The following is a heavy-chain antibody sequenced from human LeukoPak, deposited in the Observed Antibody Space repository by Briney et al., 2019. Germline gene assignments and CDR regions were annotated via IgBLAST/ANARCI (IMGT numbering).Heavy chain of an antibody. CDR1: GFTFNNYE. CDR3: ALEPGNYEGLGFFDY. V-gene: IGHV3-48*03. CDR2: ISPSGSTL. Sequence: GGSLRLSCAACGFTFNNYEMNWVRQAPGKGLEWVSYISPSGSTLYYADSVKGRFTISRDNAKNSPYLQMNSLRAEDTAVYYCALEPGNYEGLGFFDYWGQGTLVTVSS. D-gene: IGHD4-11*01. J-gene: IGHJ4*02.